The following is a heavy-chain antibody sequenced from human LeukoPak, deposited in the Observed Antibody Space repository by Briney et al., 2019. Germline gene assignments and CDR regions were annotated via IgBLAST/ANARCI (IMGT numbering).Heavy chain of an antibody. CDR2: IKEDGSVK. CDR3: ARDVWTYSGEAFDY. J-gene: IGHJ4*02. V-gene: IGHV3-7*01. CDR1: GITFNDNW. D-gene: IGHD5-12*01. Sequence: GGSLRLSCAASGITFNDNWMSWVRQAPGKGLEWVANIKEDGSVKYYVDSVKGRFSISRDNAKSSLYLQMSSLRAEDTAIYYCARDVWTYSGEAFDYWGQGALVTVSS.